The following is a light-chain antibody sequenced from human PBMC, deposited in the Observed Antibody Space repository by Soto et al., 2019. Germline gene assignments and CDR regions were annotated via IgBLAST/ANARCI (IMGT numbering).Light chain of an antibody. V-gene: IGLV1-44*01. Sequence: QSVLTQPPAASGTPGQRVTISCSGSSPNFKRNTFSWYQQLPGTDPKLLIYSNSQRPSGVPDRFSGYKSGTSASLAIRGLQSDDAAEYYCAAWDDNLLVLFGGGTKLTVL. CDR3: AAWDDNLLVL. CDR2: SNS. CDR1: SPNFKRNT. J-gene: IGLJ2*01.